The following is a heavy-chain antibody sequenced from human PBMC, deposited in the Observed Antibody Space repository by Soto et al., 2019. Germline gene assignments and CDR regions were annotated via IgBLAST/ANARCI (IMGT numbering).Heavy chain of an antibody. CDR1: GYTFTSYG. CDR2: ISAYNGNT. D-gene: IGHD6-19*01. J-gene: IGHJ5*02. V-gene: IGHV1-18*04. CDR3: AHTRTGYSSGWYSNWFDP. Sequence: ASVMVSCKASGYTFTSYGISWVRQAPGQGLEWMGWISAYNGNTNYAQKLQGRVTMTTDTSTSTAYMELRSLRSDDTAVYYCAHTRTGYSSGWYSNWFDPWGQGTLVPSPQ.